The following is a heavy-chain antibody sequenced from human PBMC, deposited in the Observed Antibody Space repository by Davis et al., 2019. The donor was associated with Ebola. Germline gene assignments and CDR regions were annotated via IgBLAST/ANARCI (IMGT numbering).Heavy chain of an antibody. Sequence: AASVKVSCKASGYTFTRYAMHWVRQAPGQRLEWMGWINAGNGNTKYPPKFQGRVTITRDTSASIAYMELSSLRSEDTAVYYCARGFYYHDSGSYYPTRFDPWGQGTLVTVSS. CDR3: ARGFYYHDSGSYYPTRFDP. CDR1: GYTFTRYA. J-gene: IGHJ5*02. CDR2: INAGNGNT. V-gene: IGHV1-3*01. D-gene: IGHD3-10*01.